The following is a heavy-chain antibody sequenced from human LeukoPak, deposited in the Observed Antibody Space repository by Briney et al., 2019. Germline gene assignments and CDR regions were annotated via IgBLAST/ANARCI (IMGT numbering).Heavy chain of an antibody. Sequence: ASVKVSCKASGYIFTSYDISWVRQAPGQGLEWIGWLRPASGSSGYAQKFQGRVTMTRSTSTRTAYMELRSLTSEDTAVYYCARGPPESTTSDYWGQGTLVTVSS. CDR2: LRPASGSS. V-gene: IGHV1-8*01. CDR1: GYIFTSYD. CDR3: ARGPPESTTSDY. J-gene: IGHJ4*02. D-gene: IGHD2-2*01.